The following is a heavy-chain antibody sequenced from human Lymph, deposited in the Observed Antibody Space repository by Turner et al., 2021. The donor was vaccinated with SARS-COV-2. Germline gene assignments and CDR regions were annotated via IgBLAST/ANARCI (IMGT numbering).Heavy chain of an antibody. D-gene: IGHD6-13*01. V-gene: IGHV3-53*01. J-gene: IGHJ6*02. Sequence: EVQLVEPGGGLIQLGGSLSLSCAPSGIIVSRNYMNWVRQAPGKGLEWVSVIYSGVTTYYADSVKGRFTISRDNSKNTLYLQMNSLRVEDTAVYYCARDLGTYGMDVWGQGTTVTVSS. CDR3: ARDLGTYGMDV. CDR2: IYSGVTT. CDR1: GIIVSRNY.